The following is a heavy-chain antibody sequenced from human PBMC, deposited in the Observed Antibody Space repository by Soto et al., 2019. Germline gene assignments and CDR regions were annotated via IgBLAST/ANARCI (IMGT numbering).Heavy chain of an antibody. CDR1: GYTFTSYA. D-gene: IGHD6-13*01. CDR3: ARDRKSSSKLYRPFDP. CDR2: INAGNGNT. V-gene: IGHV1-3*01. Sequence: ASVKVSCKASGYTFTSYAMHWVRQAPGQRLEWMGWINAGNGNTKYSQKLQGRVTMTTDTSTSTAYMELRSLRSDDTAVYYCARDRKSSSKLYRPFDPWGQGTLVTVSS. J-gene: IGHJ5*02.